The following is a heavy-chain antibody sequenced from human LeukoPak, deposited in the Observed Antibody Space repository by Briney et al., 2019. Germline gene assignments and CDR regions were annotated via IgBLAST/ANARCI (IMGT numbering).Heavy chain of an antibody. V-gene: IGHV3-23*01. J-gene: IGHJ4*02. CDR1: GFTFSTYA. D-gene: IGHD1-1*01. Sequence: GGSLRLSCAASGFTFSTYAMNWVRQAPGKGLEWVSAFSGSGGRAYYADSVRGRFTISRDNSKNTLYLQMNSLRVEDTALYYCAKVDVNVNWRFDYWGQGTLVTVSS. CDR3: AKVDVNVNWRFDY. CDR2: FSGSGGRA.